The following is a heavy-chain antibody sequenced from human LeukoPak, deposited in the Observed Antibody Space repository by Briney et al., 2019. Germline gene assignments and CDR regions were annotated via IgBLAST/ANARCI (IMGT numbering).Heavy chain of an antibody. CDR1: GFTFSSYV. CDR3: ARDVSAHRGYFDY. V-gene: IGHV3-33*01. Sequence: PGRSLRLSCAASGFTFSSYVMHWVRQAPGKGLEWVAVIWYDGSNKYYADSVKGRFTISRDNSKNTLYLQMNSLRAEDTAVYYCARDVSAHRGYFDYWGQGTLVTVSS. J-gene: IGHJ4*02. D-gene: IGHD3-10*01. CDR2: IWYDGSNK.